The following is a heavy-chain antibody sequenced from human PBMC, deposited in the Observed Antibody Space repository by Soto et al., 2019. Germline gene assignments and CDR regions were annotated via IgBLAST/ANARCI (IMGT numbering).Heavy chain of an antibody. V-gene: IGHV3-7*03. Sequence: EVQLVESGGGLVQPGGSLRLSCAVSGFTFTSYWMTWGRQAPGKGLEWVATINQGGSEKYYVDSVRDRFTISRDNANNSLYLQLNSLRADDTALYYCAKDLADDYGDYGSAFDIWGQGTMVTVSS. J-gene: IGHJ3*02. CDR1: GFTFTSYW. D-gene: IGHD4-17*01. CDR2: INQGGSEK. CDR3: AKDLADDYGDYGSAFDI.